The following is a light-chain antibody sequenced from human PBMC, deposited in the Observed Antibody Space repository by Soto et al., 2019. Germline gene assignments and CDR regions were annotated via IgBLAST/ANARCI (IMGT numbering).Light chain of an antibody. Sequence: QSALTQPASVSGSPGQSITITCTGTSRDVGAYNLVSWYQHNAGKAPKLMIYEVNKRPSGVSNRLSGSKSGNTASLTISWLQAEDESDYYCCSYAGSSTYVFGTGTKLTVL. J-gene: IGLJ1*01. V-gene: IGLV2-23*02. CDR2: EVN. CDR3: CSYAGSSTYV. CDR1: SRDVGAYNL.